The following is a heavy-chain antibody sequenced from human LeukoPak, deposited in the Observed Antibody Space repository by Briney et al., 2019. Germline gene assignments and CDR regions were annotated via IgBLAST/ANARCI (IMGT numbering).Heavy chain of an antibody. CDR2: ISSSSSYI. CDR3: ASTYGSGRVYYYYGMDV. V-gene: IGHV3-21*01. J-gene: IGHJ6*04. Sequence: GGSPRLSCAASGFTFSSYSMNWVRQAPGKGLEWVSSISSSSSYIYYADSVKGRFTISRDNAKNSLYLQMNSLRAEDTAVYYCASTYGSGRVYYYYGMDVWGKGTTVTVSS. CDR1: GFTFSSYS. D-gene: IGHD3-10*01.